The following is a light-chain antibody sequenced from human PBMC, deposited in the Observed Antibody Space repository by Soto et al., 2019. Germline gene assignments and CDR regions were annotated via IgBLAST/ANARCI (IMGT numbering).Light chain of an antibody. J-gene: IGKJ4*01. CDR1: RSVCNR. V-gene: IGKV3-15*01. CDR3: QQYYNWPVT. CDR2: GAS. Sequence: EILMTQSPATLSVSPGETVTFSCRASRSVCNRLAWYQHKPGQAPRLLISGASNGATGIPPKFSGSRSGTEITLTVDSLQSDHIAVYYCQQYYNWPVTFGGGTKVEIK.